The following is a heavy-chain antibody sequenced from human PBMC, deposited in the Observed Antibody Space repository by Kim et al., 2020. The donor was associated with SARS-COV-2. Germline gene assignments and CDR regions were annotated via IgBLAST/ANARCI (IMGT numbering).Heavy chain of an antibody. D-gene: IGHD5-18*01. CDR2: IYWDDDK. CDR3: AHRGMDTAMGSGWFDP. V-gene: IGHV2-5*02. J-gene: IGHJ5*02. Sequence: SGPTLVNPTQTLTLTCIFSGFSLSTSGVGVGWIRQPPGKALEWLALIYWDDDKRYSPSLKSRLTITKDNSKNQVVLTMTNMDPVDTATYYCAHRGMDTAMGSGWFDPWGQGTLVTVSS. CDR1: GFSLSTSGVG.